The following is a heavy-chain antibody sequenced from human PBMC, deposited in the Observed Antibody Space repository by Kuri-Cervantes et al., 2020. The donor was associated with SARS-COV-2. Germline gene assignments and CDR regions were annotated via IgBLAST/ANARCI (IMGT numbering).Heavy chain of an antibody. CDR3: ARGGGCQLLSDDAFDI. V-gene: IGHV4-39*07. Sequence: SETLSLTCTVSGGSISSSSYYWGWIRQPPGKGLEWIGSIYYSGSTYYNPSLKSRVTISVDTPKNQFSPKLSTVTAADTAVYYCARGGGCQLLSDDAFDIWGQGTMVTVSS. CDR2: IYYSGST. J-gene: IGHJ3*02. CDR1: GGSISSSSYY. D-gene: IGHD2-2*01.